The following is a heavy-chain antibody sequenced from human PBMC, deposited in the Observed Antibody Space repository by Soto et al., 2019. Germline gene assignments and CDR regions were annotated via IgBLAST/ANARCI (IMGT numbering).Heavy chain of an antibody. J-gene: IGHJ4*02. D-gene: IGHD5-12*01. V-gene: IGHV4-30-4*01. CDR2: IYYSGST. Sequence: SETLSLTCTVSGGSISSGDYYWSWIRQPPGKGLEWIGYIYYSGSTYYNPSLKSRVTISVDTSKNQFSLKLSSVTAEDTAVYYCASYYSGYDYSYFDYWGQGTLVTVSS. CDR3: ASYYSGYDYSYFDY. CDR1: GGSISSGDYY.